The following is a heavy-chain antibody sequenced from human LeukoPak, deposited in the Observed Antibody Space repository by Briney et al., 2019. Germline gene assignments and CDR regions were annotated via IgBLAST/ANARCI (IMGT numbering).Heavy chain of an antibody. CDR2: ISPENGDT. V-gene: IGHV1-18*01. CDR1: GHTFVNFG. Sequence: VASVKVSCKASGHTFVNFGLIWVRQAPGQGLEWMGWISPENGDTNYAQTFQDRVTMTTDTSTNTAYMELRSLTSDDTAVYFCARVFGYYYFYMDVWGEGTTVIISS. D-gene: IGHD3/OR15-3a*01. CDR3: ARVFGYYYFYMDV. J-gene: IGHJ6*03.